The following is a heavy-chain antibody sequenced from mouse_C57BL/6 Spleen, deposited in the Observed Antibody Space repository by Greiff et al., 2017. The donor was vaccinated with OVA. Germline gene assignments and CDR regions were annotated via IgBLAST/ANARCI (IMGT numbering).Heavy chain of an antibody. CDR1: GYTFTSYW. V-gene: IGHV1-74*01. CDR2: IHPSDSDT. Sequence: QVQLKQPGAELVKPGASVKVSCKASGYTFTSYWMHWVKQRPGQGLEWIGRIHPSDSDTNYNQKFKGKATLTVDKSSSTAYMQLSSLTSEASAVYYCAMGRGYYGTFDYWGQGTTLTVSS. CDR3: AMGRGYYGTFDY. J-gene: IGHJ2*01. D-gene: IGHD1-1*01.